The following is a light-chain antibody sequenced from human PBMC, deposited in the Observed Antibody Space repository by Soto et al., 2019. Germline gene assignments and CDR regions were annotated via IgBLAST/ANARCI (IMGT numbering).Light chain of an antibody. V-gene: IGKV3-20*01. CDR2: DAS. CDR1: QSVSSSY. Sequence: EIVLTQSPGTLSLSPGERATLSCRASQSVSSSYLAWYQQKPGQAPRLLIYDASSRATGIPDRFSGSGSGTDFTLTIRSLEPEDFALYYCQQYRTSPRTFGQGTKVEIK. J-gene: IGKJ1*01. CDR3: QQYRTSPRT.